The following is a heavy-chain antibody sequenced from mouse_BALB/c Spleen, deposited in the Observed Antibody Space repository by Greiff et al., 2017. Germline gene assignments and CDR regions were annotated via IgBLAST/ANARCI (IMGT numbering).Heavy chain of an antibody. J-gene: IGHJ2*01. CDR1: GFNIKDTY. D-gene: IGHD1-2*01. CDR3: AREGITTATGNY. Sequence: EVQVVESGAELVKPGASVKLSCTASGFNIKDTYMHWVKQRPEQGLEWIGRIDPANGNTKYDPKFQGKATITADTSSNTAYLQLSSLTSEDTAVYYCAREGITTATGNYWGQGTTLTVSS. V-gene: IGHV14-3*02. CDR2: IDPANGNT.